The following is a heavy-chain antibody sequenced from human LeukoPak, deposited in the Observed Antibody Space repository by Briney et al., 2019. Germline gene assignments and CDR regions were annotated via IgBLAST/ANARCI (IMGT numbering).Heavy chain of an antibody. CDR2: VYYSGST. J-gene: IGHJ4*02. D-gene: IGHD4-23*01. Sequence: NASETLSLTCNVSGGSISSHYWSWIRQPPGRGLEWIGYVYYSGSTDYNPSLKSRITISVDTSKNHFSLKLSSVTAADTAVYYCARLNYGGNSDNYWGQGTLVTVSS. CDR3: ARLNYGGNSDNY. V-gene: IGHV4-59*08. CDR1: GGSISSHY.